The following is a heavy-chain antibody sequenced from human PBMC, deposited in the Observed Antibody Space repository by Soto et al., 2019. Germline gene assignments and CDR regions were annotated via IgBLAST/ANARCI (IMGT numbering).Heavy chain of an antibody. CDR1: GYSVTNDNW. D-gene: IGHD2-21*01. J-gene: IGHJ4*02. CDR2: IYHGGNT. Sequence: QVQLQESGPGLVKPSGTLSLTCSVSGYSVTNDNWWSWLRQPPGRGLEWIADIYHGGNTNYRPSRRSRVTISMDKSKPQSSHKLASLPAADTSVFSCACGGGGDNFWGRGILVTVSS. V-gene: IGHV4-4*02. CDR3: ACGGGGDNF.